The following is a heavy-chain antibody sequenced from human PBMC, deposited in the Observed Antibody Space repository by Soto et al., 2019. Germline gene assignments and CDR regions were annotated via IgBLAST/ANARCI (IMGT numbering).Heavy chain of an antibody. CDR1: GFTFSSYA. Sequence: GSLRLSCAASGFTFSSYAMSWVRQAPGKGLEWVSAISGSGGSTYYADSVKGRFTISRDNSKNTLYLQMNSLRAEDTAVYYCAKDGGGYCSGGSCYRNYYYYYGMDVWGQGTKVTVSS. D-gene: IGHD2-15*01. CDR3: AKDGGGYCSGGSCYRNYYYYYGMDV. V-gene: IGHV3-23*01. CDR2: ISGSGGST. J-gene: IGHJ6*02.